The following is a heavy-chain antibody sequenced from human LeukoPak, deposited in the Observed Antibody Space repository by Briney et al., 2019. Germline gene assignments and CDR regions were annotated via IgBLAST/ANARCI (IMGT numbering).Heavy chain of an antibody. CDR2: ISGDGGIT. CDR1: EFTFNTYA. Sequence: GGSLRLSCAASEFTFNTYAVSWVRQAPGKGLEWVSAISGDGGITYYADSVRGRFTISRDNSKSTLYLQMNSLRAEDTAVYYCAKSSGPGGYYYYGMDVWGQGTTVTVSS. D-gene: IGHD3-22*01. J-gene: IGHJ6*02. V-gene: IGHV3-23*01. CDR3: AKSSGPGGYYYYGMDV.